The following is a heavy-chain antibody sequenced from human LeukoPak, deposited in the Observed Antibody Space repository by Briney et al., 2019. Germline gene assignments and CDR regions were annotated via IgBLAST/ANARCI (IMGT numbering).Heavy chain of an antibody. CDR1: GGSISGYY. CDR2: IYYSGST. J-gene: IGHJ4*02. V-gene: IGHV4-59*12. CDR3: ARFSYSSSLDY. D-gene: IGHD6-13*01. Sequence: PSETLSLTCTVSGGSISGYYWSWIRQPPGKGLEWIEYIYYSGSTNYNPSLKSRVTISVDTSKNQFSLKLSSVTAADTAVYYCARFSYSSSLDYWGQGTLVTVSS.